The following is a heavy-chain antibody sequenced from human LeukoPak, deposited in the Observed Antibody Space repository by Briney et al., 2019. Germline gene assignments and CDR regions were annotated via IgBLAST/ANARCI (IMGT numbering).Heavy chain of an antibody. V-gene: IGHV3-21*01. J-gene: IGHJ4*02. D-gene: IGHD3-10*01. CDR3: AREAVTYGSGADPLDY. CDR2: ISISGRYI. Sequence: GRSLRLSCAASRFTFSSYSMNWVSQAPGEGLEWVSFISISGRYIYYADSVKGRFTISRDNSKNTLYLQMNSLRGEDTAVYYCAREAVTYGSGADPLDYWGQGTLVTVSS. CDR1: RFTFSSYS.